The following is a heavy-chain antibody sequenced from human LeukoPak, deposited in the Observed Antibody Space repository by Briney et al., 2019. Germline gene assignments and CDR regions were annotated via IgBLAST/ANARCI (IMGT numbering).Heavy chain of an antibody. V-gene: IGHV3-7*01. D-gene: IGHD2-2*01. CDR3: AREGVFCVRNCISNSGARFDP. J-gene: IGHJ5*02. CDR1: GFTFSAYW. Sequence: GGSLRRSCAASGFTFSAYWMTWVRQPPGKGLEWVANIRQDSSESYYVDSVKGRFTISRDNAKNTVYLQMSSLRAEDTAVYYCAREGVFCVRNCISNSGARFDPWGQGTLVTVSS. CDR2: IRQDSSES.